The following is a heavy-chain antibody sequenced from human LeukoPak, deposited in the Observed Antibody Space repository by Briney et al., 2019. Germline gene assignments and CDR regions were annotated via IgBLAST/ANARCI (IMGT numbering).Heavy chain of an antibody. V-gene: IGHV3-30*01. D-gene: IGHD1-26*01. CDR2: ISYDGSNK. CDR1: GFTFSSYG. Sequence: GGSLRLSCAASGFTFSSYGMHWVRQAPGKGLEWVAVISYDGSNKYYADSVKGRFTISRDNSKNTLYLQMNSLRAEDTAVYYCARVVGATDYWGQGTLVTVSS. CDR3: ARVVGATDY. J-gene: IGHJ4*02.